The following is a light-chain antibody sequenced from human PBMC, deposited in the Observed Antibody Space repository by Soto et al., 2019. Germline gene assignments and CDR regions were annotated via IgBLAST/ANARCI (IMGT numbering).Light chain of an antibody. Sequence: EIVLTQSPGTLSLSPGERATLSCRASQSVSSSYLAWYQQKPGQAPRLLIYGASSRATGIPDRFSGSGSGTDFTLTISRLEPEDFAVYYCQQRSNWPITFGQGTRLEN. CDR3: QQRSNWPIT. V-gene: IGKV3D-20*02. CDR2: GAS. J-gene: IGKJ5*01. CDR1: QSVSSSY.